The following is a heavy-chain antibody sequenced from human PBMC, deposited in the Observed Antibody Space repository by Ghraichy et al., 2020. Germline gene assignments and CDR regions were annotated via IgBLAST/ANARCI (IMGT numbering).Heavy chain of an antibody. CDR3: ARGLRSSRGGGDY. CDR2: INHSGST. CDR1: GGSFSGYY. J-gene: IGHJ4*02. V-gene: IGHV4-34*01. D-gene: IGHD6-13*01. Sequence: SETLSLTCAVYGGSFSGYYWSWIRQPPGKGLEWIGEINHSGSTNYNPSLKSRVTISVDTSKNQFSLKLSSVTAADTAVYYCARGLRSSRGGGDYWGQGTLVTVSS.